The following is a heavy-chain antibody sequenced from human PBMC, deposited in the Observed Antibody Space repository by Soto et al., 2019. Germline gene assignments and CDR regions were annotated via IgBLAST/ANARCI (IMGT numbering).Heavy chain of an antibody. J-gene: IGHJ4*02. D-gene: IGHD3-10*01. CDR1: GGTFSSYA. Sequence: QVQLVQSGAEVKKPGSSVKVSCKASGGTFSSYAISWVRQAPGQGLEWMGGIIPIFGTANYAQKFQGRVTSTADESTSTAYMELSSLRSEDTAVYYCARARDLWFGELESKVDFDYWGQGTLVTVSS. V-gene: IGHV1-69*12. CDR2: IIPIFGTA. CDR3: ARARDLWFGELESKVDFDY.